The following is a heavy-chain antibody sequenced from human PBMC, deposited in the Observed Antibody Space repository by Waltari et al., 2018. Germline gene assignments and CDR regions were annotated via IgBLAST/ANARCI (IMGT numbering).Heavy chain of an antibody. V-gene: IGHV4-39*01. Sequence: LILQESGAGLAKSSERLSLTCTVSVAHISSSSDYWGWLRQSPGKGLEWIGSWYYNGTTYYHPSLKGRVTISVDTSKKQFFLKLSSVTASDTAMYYCARYPAVVYAKVDPWGQGTLVIVSS. CDR2: WYYNGTT. D-gene: IGHD2-8*02. CDR1: VAHISSSSDY. CDR3: ARYPAVVYAKVDP. J-gene: IGHJ5*02.